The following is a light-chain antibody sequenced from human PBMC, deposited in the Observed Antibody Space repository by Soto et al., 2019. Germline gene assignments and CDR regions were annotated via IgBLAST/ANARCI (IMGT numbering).Light chain of an antibody. J-gene: IGKJ1*01. V-gene: IGKV3-20*01. CDR1: QSVSSSY. CDR3: QQSFSTPPT. Sequence: EIVLTQSPGTLSLSPGERATLSCRASQSVSSSYLAWYQQNPGQAPRLLIYGASSRATGIPDRFSGSGSGTDFTLTISSLEPEDFASYYCQQSFSTPPTFGQGTKVDIK. CDR2: GAS.